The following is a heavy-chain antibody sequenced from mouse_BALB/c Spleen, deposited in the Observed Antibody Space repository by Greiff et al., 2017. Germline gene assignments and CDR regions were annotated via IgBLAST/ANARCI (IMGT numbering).Heavy chain of an antibody. CDR3: ARQGEVRGAMDY. D-gene: IGHD2-14*01. Sequence: EVMLVESGGGLVKPGGSLKLSCAASGFTFSSYTMSWVRQTPEKRLEWVATISSGGSYTYYPDSVKGRFTISRDNAKNTLYLQMSSLRSEDTAMYYCARQGEVRGAMDYWGQGTSVTVSS. CDR2: ISSGGSYT. CDR1: GFTFSSYT. J-gene: IGHJ4*01. V-gene: IGHV5-9-3*01.